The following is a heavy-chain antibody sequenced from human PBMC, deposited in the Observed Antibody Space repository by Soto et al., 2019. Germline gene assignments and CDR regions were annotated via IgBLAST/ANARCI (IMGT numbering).Heavy chain of an antibody. CDR3: ARSNGDYGDY. V-gene: IGHV1-69*13. Sequence: SVKVSCKASGYTFTNYGFIWVRQAPGQGLEWMGGIIPIFGTANYAQKFQGRVTITADESTSTAYMELSSLRSEDTAVYYCARSNGDYGDYWSQGTLVTV. CDR2: IIPIFGTA. J-gene: IGHJ4*02. CDR1: GYTFTNYG. D-gene: IGHD4-17*01.